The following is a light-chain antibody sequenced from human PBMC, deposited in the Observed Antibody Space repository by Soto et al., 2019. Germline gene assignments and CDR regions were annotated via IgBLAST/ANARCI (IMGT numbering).Light chain of an antibody. CDR3: QHYGDSPRR. V-gene: IGKV3-20*01. Sequence: EIVLTQSPGTLSLSPGDRATLSCRGSQSVSSNYLAWYQQKPGQAPRLLIYGASSRATGVPDRFTGSGSGTDFTLTISRLEPEDFVMYYCQHYGDSPRRFGEGTKVEI. J-gene: IGKJ1*01. CDR1: QSVSSNY. CDR2: GAS.